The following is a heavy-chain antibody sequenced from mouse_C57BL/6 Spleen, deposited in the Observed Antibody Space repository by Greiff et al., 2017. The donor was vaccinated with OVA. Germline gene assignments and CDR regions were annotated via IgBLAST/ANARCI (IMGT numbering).Heavy chain of an antibody. D-gene: IGHD2-10*02. CDR1: GYTFTSYW. Sequence: QVQLQQSGAELVRPGSSVKLSCKASGYTFTSYWMDWVKQRPGQGLEWIGNIYPSDSETHYNQKFKDKATLTVDKSSSTAYMQLSSLTSEDSAVYYCARSGYGNYYYFDYWGQGTTLTVSS. V-gene: IGHV1-61*01. J-gene: IGHJ2*01. CDR3: ARSGYGNYYYFDY. CDR2: IYPSDSET.